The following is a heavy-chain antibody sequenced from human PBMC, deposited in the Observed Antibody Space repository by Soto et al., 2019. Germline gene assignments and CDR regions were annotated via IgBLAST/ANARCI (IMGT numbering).Heavy chain of an antibody. CDR2: INSDGSST. Sequence: EVQLVESGGSLVQPGGSLRLSCAASGVTFSSYWMHWVRQVPGKGLVWVSRINSDGSSTSYADSVKGRFTISRDNAKNTLYMQMNSLRAEDTAVYYCARDSGSSGSHLDYWGQGTLVTVSS. CDR1: GVTFSSYW. CDR3: ARDSGSSGSHLDY. D-gene: IGHD3-22*01. V-gene: IGHV3-74*01. J-gene: IGHJ4*02.